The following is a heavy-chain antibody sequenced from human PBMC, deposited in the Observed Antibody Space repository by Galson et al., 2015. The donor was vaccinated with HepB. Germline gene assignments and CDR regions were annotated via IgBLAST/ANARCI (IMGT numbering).Heavy chain of an antibody. CDR1: GYSFTSYW. Sequence: QSGAEVKKPGESLKISCKGSGYSFTSYWIGWVRQVPGKGLEWMGIIYPGDSDTRYSPSFQGQVTISADKSISTAYLQWSSLKASDTAMYYCARRVESGNALFAFDIWGQGTMVTVSS. V-gene: IGHV5-51*01. CDR3: ARRVESGNALFAFDI. CDR2: IYPGDSDT. D-gene: IGHD5-12*01. J-gene: IGHJ3*02.